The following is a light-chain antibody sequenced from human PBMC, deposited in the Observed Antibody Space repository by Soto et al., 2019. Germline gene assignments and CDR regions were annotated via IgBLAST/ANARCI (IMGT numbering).Light chain of an antibody. J-gene: IGKJ5*01. CDR1: QSIASY. CDR3: QQSYSTPIT. V-gene: IGKV1-39*01. CDR2: AAS. Sequence: IQITQSPTSLSAFVWDRVPLTFPASQSIASYLNWYQQKPGKAPKFLIYAASSLQSGVPSRFSGSGSGTDFTLTISSLQPEDFATYFCQQSYSTPITFGQGTRLEIK.